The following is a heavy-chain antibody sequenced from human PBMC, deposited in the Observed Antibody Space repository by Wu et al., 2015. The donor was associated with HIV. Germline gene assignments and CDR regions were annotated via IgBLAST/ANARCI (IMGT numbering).Heavy chain of an antibody. CDR2: IIPLSGTI. J-gene: IGHJ3*01. CDR3: ARWEELQLGNSFDL. CDR1: GGPFKKSV. V-gene: IGHV1-69*13. D-gene: IGHD1-1*01. Sequence: QVQFVQSGAEVKKTESSVKVSCKDSGGPFKKSVINWVRQAPGQGFEWMGRIIPLSGTINYAQKFQTRVTITADESTATAHMEVNSLRHEDTAMYYCARWEELQLGNSFDLWGQGTMVTVSS.